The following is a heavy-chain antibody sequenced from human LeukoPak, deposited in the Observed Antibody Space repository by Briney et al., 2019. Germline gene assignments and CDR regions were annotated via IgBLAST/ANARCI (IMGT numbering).Heavy chain of an antibody. Sequence: SETLSLTCTVSGGSISSYYWGWIRQPPGKGLEWIGYIYYSGSTNYNPSLKSRVTISVDTSKNQLSLKLTSVTAADTAVYYCARALSYSGRSDIWGQGTMVTVSS. CDR2: IYYSGST. CDR1: GGSISSYY. V-gene: IGHV4-59*01. CDR3: ARALSYSGRSDI. D-gene: IGHD1-26*01. J-gene: IGHJ3*02.